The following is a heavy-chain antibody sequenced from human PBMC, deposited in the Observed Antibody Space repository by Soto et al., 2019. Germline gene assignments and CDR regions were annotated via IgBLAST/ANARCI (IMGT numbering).Heavy chain of an antibody. CDR2: INPNSGGT. CDR3: ARVYVVVVAATREYYFDY. J-gene: IGHJ4*02. CDR1: GYTFTGYY. D-gene: IGHD2-15*01. V-gene: IGHV1-2*02. Sequence: GASVKVSCKASGYTFTGYYMHWVLQAPGQGLEWMGWINPNSGGTNYAQKFQGRVTMTRDTSISTAYMELSRLRSDDTAVYYCARVYVVVVAATREYYFDYWGQGTLVTVSS.